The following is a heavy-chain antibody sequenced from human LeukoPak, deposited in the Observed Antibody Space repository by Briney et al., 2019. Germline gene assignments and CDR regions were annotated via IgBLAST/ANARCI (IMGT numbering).Heavy chain of an antibody. V-gene: IGHV4-38-2*02. Sequence: SETLSLTCTVSGGSISSYYWSWIRQPPGKGLEWIGSIYHSGSSYYNPSLKSRVTILVDTSKNQFSLRLNSVTAADTAVYYCARDLGTYCGGDCYYYWGQGTLVTVSS. CDR2: IYHSGSS. D-gene: IGHD2-21*02. CDR1: GGSISSYY. J-gene: IGHJ4*02. CDR3: ARDLGTYCGGDCYYY.